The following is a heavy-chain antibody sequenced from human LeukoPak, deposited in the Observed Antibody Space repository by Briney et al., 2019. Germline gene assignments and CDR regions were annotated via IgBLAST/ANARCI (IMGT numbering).Heavy chain of an antibody. J-gene: IGHJ6*03. Sequence: ASVKVSCKASGYTFTSYGISWVRQAPGQGLEWMGWISAYNGNTNYAQELQGRVTMTTDTSTSTAYMELRSLRSDDTAVYYCARVNLVEGGYYYYMDVWGKGTTVTVSS. V-gene: IGHV1-18*01. CDR3: ARVNLVEGGYYYYMDV. CDR1: GYTFTSYG. CDR2: ISAYNGNT.